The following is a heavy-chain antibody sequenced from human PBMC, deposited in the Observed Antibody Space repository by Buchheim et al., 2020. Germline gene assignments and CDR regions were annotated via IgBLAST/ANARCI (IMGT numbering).Heavy chain of an antibody. CDR1: GFTFSSYG. D-gene: IGHD2-15*01. CDR3: AKAQKDYCSGGSCYFIGIDY. CDR2: ISYDGSNK. J-gene: IGHJ4*02. Sequence: QVQLVESGGGVVQPGRSLRLSCAASGFTFSSYGMHWVRQAPGKGLEWVAVISYDGSNKYYADSVKGRFTISRDNSKNTLYLQMNSLRAEDTAVYYCAKAQKDYCSGGSCYFIGIDYWGQGTL. V-gene: IGHV3-30*18.